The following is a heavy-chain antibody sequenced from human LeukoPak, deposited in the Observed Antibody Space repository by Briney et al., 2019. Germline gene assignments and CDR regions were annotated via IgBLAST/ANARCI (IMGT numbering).Heavy chain of an antibody. J-gene: IGHJ3*02. CDR2: ISYDGSNK. Sequence: GGSLRLSCAASGFTFSSYGMHWVRQAPGKGLEWVAVISYDGSNKYYADSVKGRFTISRDNSKNTLYLQMNSLRAEDTAVYYCARSQNSGIAVAGKLAAFDIWGQGTMVTVSS. V-gene: IGHV3-30*19. CDR3: ARSQNSGIAVAGKLAAFDI. D-gene: IGHD6-19*01. CDR1: GFTFSSYG.